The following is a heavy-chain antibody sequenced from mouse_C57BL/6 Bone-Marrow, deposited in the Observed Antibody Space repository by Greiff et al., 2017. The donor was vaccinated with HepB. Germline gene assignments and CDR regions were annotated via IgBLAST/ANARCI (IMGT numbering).Heavy chain of an antibody. D-gene: IGHD1-1*01. CDR3: ARPYGSSPSYAMDY. Sequence: EVHLVESGGGLVKPGGSLKLSCAASGFTFSDYGMHWVRQAPEKGLEWVAYISSGSSTIYYADTVKGRFTISRDNAKNTLFLQMTSLRSEDTAMYYCARPYGSSPSYAMDYWGQGTSVTVSS. CDR2: ISSGSSTI. V-gene: IGHV5-17*01. J-gene: IGHJ4*01. CDR1: GFTFSDYG.